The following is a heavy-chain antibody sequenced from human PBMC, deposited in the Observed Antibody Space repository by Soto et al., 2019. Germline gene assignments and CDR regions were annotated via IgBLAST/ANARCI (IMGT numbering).Heavy chain of an antibody. D-gene: IGHD6-19*01. CDR3: AKDGVAGFYYYYGMDV. CDR1: GFTISECS. CDR2: IRGSGGST. V-gene: IGHV3-23*01. Sequence: GGSLRLSCEASGFTISECSMNWVRQAPGKGLEWVSAIRGSGGSTYYADSVKGRFTISRDNSKNTLYLQMNSLRAEDTAVYYCAKDGVAGFYYYYGMDVWGQGTTVTVSS. J-gene: IGHJ6*02.